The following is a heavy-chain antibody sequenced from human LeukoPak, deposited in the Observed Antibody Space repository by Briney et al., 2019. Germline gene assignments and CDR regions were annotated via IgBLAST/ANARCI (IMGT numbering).Heavy chain of an antibody. D-gene: IGHD3-10*01. J-gene: IGHJ4*02. V-gene: IGHV3-23*01. CDR3: AKDLSEAKLLWFGEPLDY. CDR1: GFTFSSYA. Sequence: GGSLRLSCAASGFTFSSYAMSWVRQAPGKGLEWVSAISGSGGSTYYADSVKGRFTISRDNSKNTLYLQMNSLRAEDTAVYYCAKDLSEAKLLWFGEPLDYWGQGTLVTVSS. CDR2: ISGSGGST.